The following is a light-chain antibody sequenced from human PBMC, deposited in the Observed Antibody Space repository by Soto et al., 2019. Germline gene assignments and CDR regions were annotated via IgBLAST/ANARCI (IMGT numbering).Light chain of an antibody. CDR3: QQYNSYPT. CDR1: QSISSW. V-gene: IGKV1-5*03. J-gene: IGKJ4*01. Sequence: DIQMTQSPSTLSASVGDRVTITCRASQSISSWLAWYQQKPGKAPNLLIYKASSLESGVPSRFSGSGSRTEFTLTISSLQPDDFATYYCQQYNSYPTFGGGTKVEIK. CDR2: KAS.